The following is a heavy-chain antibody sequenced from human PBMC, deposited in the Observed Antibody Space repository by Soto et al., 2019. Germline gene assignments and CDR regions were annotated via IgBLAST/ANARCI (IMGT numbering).Heavy chain of an antibody. Sequence: GGSLRLSCAASGFTVSSNYMSWVRQAPGKGLEWVSVIYSGGSTYYADSVKGQFTISRDNSKNTLYLQMNSLRAEDTAVYYCASGYYDSSGLYYFDYWGQGTLVTVSS. CDR2: IYSGGST. J-gene: IGHJ4*02. V-gene: IGHV3-53*01. CDR1: GFTVSSNY. D-gene: IGHD3-22*01. CDR3: ASGYYDSSGLYYFDY.